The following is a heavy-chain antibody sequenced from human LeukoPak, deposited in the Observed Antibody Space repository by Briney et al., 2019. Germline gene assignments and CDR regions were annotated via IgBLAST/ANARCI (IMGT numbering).Heavy chain of an antibody. J-gene: IGHJ4*02. CDR1: GGSISSYY. CDR2: IYTSGST. V-gene: IGHV4-4*07. Sequence: SETLSLTCTVSGGSISSYYWSWIRQLAGKGLEWIGRIYTSGSTNYNPSLTSRVTISVDTSKNQFSLKLSSVTAADTAVYYCARTGWNYFDYWGQGTLVTVSS. D-gene: IGHD2-15*01. CDR3: ARTGWNYFDY.